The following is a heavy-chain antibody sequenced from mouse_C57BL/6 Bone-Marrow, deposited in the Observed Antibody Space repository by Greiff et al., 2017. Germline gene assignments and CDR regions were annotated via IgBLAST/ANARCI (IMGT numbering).Heavy chain of an antibody. D-gene: IGHD2-1*01. CDR1: GYTFPSHW. V-gene: IGHV1-56*01. CDR2: IFPGSGST. J-gene: IGHJ4*01. CDR3: ARSGVTRYYYAMDY. Sequence: QVQLKESGPELVRPGASVTISCKAPGYTFPSHWMQWVRQRPGQGLEWIGEIFPGSGSTYYNEKFKGKATLTVDTSSSTAYMQLSSLTSEDSAVYFCARSGVTRYYYAMDYWGQGTSVTVAS.